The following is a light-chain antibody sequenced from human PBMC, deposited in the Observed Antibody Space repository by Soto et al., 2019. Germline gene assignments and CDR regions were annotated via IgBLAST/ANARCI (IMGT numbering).Light chain of an antibody. CDR2: RDD. CDR1: DSNIGSNT. CDR3: AVWDASLNGPV. J-gene: IGLJ3*02. Sequence: QSVLTQPPSASGTPGQRVTISCSGGDSNIGSNTANWYQQLPGTAPRLVIYRDDLRPSGVPDRFSGSRSGTSASLAISGLRSEDEAEYYCAVWDASLNGPVFGGGTKVTVL. V-gene: IGLV1-44*01.